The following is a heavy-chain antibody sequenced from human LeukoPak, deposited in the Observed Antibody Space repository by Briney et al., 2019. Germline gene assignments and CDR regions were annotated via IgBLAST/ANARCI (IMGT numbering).Heavy chain of an antibody. J-gene: IGHJ4*02. CDR1: GFTLSSYA. D-gene: IGHD6-19*01. Sequence: GGSLRLSCAASGFTLSSYAMSWVRQAPGKGLEWVANIKEDGSVMYYVDSLKGRFTISRDSAQNSLYLQMNSLRVEDTAVYFCARDLWGSYSTGSYLDYWGQGALVTVSS. V-gene: IGHV3-7*01. CDR3: ARDLWGSYSTGSYLDY. CDR2: IKEDGSVM.